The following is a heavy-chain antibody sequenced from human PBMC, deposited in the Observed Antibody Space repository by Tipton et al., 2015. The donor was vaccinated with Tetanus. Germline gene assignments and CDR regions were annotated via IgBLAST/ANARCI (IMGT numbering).Heavy chain of an antibody. CDR2: INHSGST. Sequence: TLSLTCAVYGGSFSGYYWSWIRQPPGKGLEWIGEINHSGSTNYSPSLKSRVTISVDTSKNQFSLRRSSVTAADTAVYYCARGPPRLQFSYWGQGTLVTVSS. J-gene: IGHJ4*02. CDR1: GGSFSGYY. D-gene: IGHD5-24*01. CDR3: ARGPPRLQFSY. V-gene: IGHV4-34*01.